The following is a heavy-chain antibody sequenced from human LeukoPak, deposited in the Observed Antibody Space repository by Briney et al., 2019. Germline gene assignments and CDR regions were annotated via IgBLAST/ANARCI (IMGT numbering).Heavy chain of an antibody. Sequence: GGALRLSRAASGFTFSGCTMNWVRQAPGKGLEWVSSIAGSSGYISYADSVKGRFTISRDNAKKSLYLQMTSLTAEDTAVYYCARDRGAYCGGDCYLGFDYWGRGTLVTVSS. CDR3: ARDRGAYCGGDCYLGFDY. V-gene: IGHV3-21*01. CDR2: IAGSSGYI. CDR1: GFTFSGCT. D-gene: IGHD2-21*02. J-gene: IGHJ4*01.